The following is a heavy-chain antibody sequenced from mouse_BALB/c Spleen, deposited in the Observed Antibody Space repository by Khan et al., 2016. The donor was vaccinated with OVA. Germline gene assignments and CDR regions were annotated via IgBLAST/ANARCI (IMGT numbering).Heavy chain of an antibody. CDR2: IYPGSGNT. CDR3: ARPYSYGSRYDTMDA. Sequence: VQLQESGAELVRPGTSVKMSCKAAGYTFTSYWIGWVKQRPGHGLEWIGDIYPGSGNTNYNEKFRGKATLTADTSSNTSYMQLSSLTSEDSAIYYCARPYSYGSRYDTMDAWGQGTSVTVSS. V-gene: IGHV1-63*02. D-gene: IGHD1-1*01. J-gene: IGHJ4*01. CDR1: GYTFTSYW.